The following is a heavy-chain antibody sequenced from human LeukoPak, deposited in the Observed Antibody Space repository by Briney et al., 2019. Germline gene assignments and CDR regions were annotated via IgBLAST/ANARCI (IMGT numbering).Heavy chain of an antibody. Sequence: SDTLAPTCTVSGGSISSYYWSWIRQPPAKALEWIGYIYYSGSTNYNPSLKSQVTISVDTFKNHCYLKLTSVTAADKAVYYCARDTRSYYDSSGYYDYWGQGTLVTVSS. CDR3: ARDTRSYYDSSGYYDY. CDR2: IYYSGST. J-gene: IGHJ4*02. CDR1: GGSISSYY. D-gene: IGHD3-22*01. V-gene: IGHV4-59*01.